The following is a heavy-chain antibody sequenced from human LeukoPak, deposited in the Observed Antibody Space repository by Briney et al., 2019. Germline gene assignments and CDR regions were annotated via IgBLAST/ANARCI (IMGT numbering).Heavy chain of an antibody. D-gene: IGHD3-22*01. CDR3: AREPGFDSSGYLNWFDP. J-gene: IGHJ5*02. Sequence: SETLSLTCTVCGGSISSYYWSWIRQPPGKGLEWIACISYSGSTKYNPSLKSRVTISVDTSKNQLSLKLSSVTAADTAVYYCAREPGFDSSGYLNWFDPWGQGTRVTVSS. CDR2: ISYSGST. V-gene: IGHV4-59*01. CDR1: GGSISSYY.